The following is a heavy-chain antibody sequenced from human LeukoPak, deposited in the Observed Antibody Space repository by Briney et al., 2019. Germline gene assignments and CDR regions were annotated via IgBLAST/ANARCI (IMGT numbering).Heavy chain of an antibody. CDR1: GFSFSSYE. V-gene: IGHV3-48*03. CDR3: ARVVYQLPYS. CDR2: ISSSGGTI. Sequence: GGSLRLSCAASGFSFSSYEMNWVRQAPGKGLEWVSYISSSGGTIYYADSVKGRFTISRDNAKNSLFLQMNSLRAEDTAVYYCARVVYQLPYSWGQGALATVSS. J-gene: IGHJ4*02. D-gene: IGHD2-2*01.